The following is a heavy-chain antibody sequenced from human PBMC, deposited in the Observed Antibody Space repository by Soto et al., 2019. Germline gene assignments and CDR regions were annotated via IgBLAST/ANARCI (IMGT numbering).Heavy chain of an antibody. CDR3: AKPAQGSGSYYEYYYYYYMDV. Sequence: PGGSLRLSCAASGFTLSSYAMSWVLQAPGKGLEWVSAISGSGGSTYYADSVKGRFTISRDNSKNTLYLQMNSLRAEDTAVYYCAKPAQGSGSYYEYYYYYYMDVWGKGTTVTVSS. CDR2: ISGSGGST. J-gene: IGHJ6*03. CDR1: GFTLSSYA. V-gene: IGHV3-23*01. D-gene: IGHD3-10*01.